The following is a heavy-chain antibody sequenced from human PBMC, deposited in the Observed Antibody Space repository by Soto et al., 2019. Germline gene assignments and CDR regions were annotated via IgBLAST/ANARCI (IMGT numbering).Heavy chain of an antibody. J-gene: IGHJ4*02. V-gene: IGHV6-1*01. CDR2: TYYRSKWYN. Sequence: SQTLSLTCAISGDTVSSNSAAWNWIRRSPSRGLEWLGRTYYRSKWYNDYAVSVKSRITIKPDTSKNQFYLQLNSVTPEDTAVYYCERVNSQAYFDYWCQGTLVTVSS. CDR3: ERVNSQAYFDY. CDR1: GDTVSSNSAA.